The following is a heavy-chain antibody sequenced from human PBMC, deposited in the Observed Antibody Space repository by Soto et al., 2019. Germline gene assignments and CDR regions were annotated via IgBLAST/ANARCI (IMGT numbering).Heavy chain of an antibody. V-gene: IGHV4-39*01. CDR1: GGSISSSSYY. Sequence: SETLSLTCTVSGGSISSSSYYWGWIRQPPGKGLEWIGSIYYSGSTYYNPSLKSRVTISVDTSKNQFSLKLSSVTAADTAVYYCARPYGVAAAGPFDYWGQGTLVTVSS. CDR2: IYYSGST. CDR3: ARPYGVAAAGPFDY. D-gene: IGHD6-13*01. J-gene: IGHJ4*02.